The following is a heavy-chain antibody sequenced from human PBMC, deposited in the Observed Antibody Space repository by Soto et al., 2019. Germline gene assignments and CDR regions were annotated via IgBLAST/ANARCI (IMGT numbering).Heavy chain of an antibody. J-gene: IGHJ5*02. CDR1: GGSISSGGYS. CDR2: IYHSGST. Sequence: QLQLQESGSGLVKPSQTLSLTCAVSGGSISSGGYSWSWIRQPPGKGLEWIGYIYHSGSTYYNPALKSRATTAVHRPKNQSSLKLSSVTAAHTAVYYCARVPDRWGQGTLVTVSS. CDR3: ARVPDR. V-gene: IGHV4-30-2*01. D-gene: IGHD2-2*01.